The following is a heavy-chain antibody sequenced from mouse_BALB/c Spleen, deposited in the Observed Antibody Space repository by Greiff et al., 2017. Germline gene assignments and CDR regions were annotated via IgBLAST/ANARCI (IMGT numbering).Heavy chain of an antibody. CDR2: ISDGGSYT. CDR3: ARGYGNYEAWFAY. Sequence: EVMLVESGGGLVKPGGSLKLSCAASGFTFSDYYMYWVRQTPEKRLEWVATISDGGSYTYYPDSVKGRFTISRDNAKNNLYLQMSSLKSEDTAMYYCARGYGNYEAWFAYWGQGTRVTVSA. D-gene: IGHD2-10*02. V-gene: IGHV5-4*02. CDR1: GFTFSDYY. J-gene: IGHJ3*01.